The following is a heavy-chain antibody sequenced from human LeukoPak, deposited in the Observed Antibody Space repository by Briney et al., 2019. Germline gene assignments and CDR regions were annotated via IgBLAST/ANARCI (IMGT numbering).Heavy chain of an antibody. CDR3: ARATTPSLVGGPYYDFWSGYYSNWFDP. V-gene: IGHV3-53*05. CDR1: GFTVSSNY. J-gene: IGHJ5*02. Sequence: GGSLRLSCAASGFTVSSNYMSWVRQAPGKGLEWVSVIYSGGSTYYADSVKGRFTISRDNSKNTLFLQMNSLRSEDTAVYYCARATTPSLVGGPYYDFWSGYYSNWFDPWGQGTLVTVSS. CDR2: IYSGGST. D-gene: IGHD3-3*01.